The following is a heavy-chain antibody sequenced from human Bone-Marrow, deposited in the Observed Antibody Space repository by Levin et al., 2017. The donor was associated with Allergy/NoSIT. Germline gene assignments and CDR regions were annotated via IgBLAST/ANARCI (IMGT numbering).Heavy chain of an antibody. V-gene: IGHV4-31*03. CDR3: ARVNYDFWSGRWVYFDY. J-gene: IGHJ4*02. CDR2: IYYSGST. CDR1: GGSISSGGYY. D-gene: IGHD3-3*01. Sequence: SETLSLTCTVSGGSISSGGYYWSWIRQHPGKGLEWIGYIYYSGSTYYNPSLKSRVTISVDTSKNQFSLKLSSVTAADTAVYYCARVNYDFWSGRWVYFDYWGQGTLVTVSS.